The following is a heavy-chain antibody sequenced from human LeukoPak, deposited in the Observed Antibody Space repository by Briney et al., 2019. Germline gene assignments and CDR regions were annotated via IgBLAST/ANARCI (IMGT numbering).Heavy chain of an antibody. CDR3: AKDFLEMAYYFDY. J-gene: IGHJ4*02. Sequence: GGSLRLSCAASGFTFSDHYMDWVRQAPGKGLEWVGRTRNKANSYTTEYAASVKGRFTISRDNSKNTLYLQMNSLRAEDTAVYYCAKDFLEMAYYFDYWGQGTLVTVSS. V-gene: IGHV3-72*01. CDR1: GFTFSDHY. CDR2: TRNKANSYTT. D-gene: IGHD5-24*01.